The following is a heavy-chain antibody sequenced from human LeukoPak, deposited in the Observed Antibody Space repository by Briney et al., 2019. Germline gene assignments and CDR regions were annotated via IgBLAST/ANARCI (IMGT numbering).Heavy chain of an antibody. CDR1: GGTFSSYA. V-gene: IGHV1-69*13. J-gene: IGHJ3*02. Sequence: GASVKVSCKASGGTFSSYAISWVRQAPGQGLEWMGGIIPIFGTANYAQKFQGRVTITADESTSTAYMELSSLRSEDTAVYYCARKGLKRRDAFDIWGQGTMVTVSS. CDR2: IIPIFGTA. CDR3: ARKGLKRRDAFDI.